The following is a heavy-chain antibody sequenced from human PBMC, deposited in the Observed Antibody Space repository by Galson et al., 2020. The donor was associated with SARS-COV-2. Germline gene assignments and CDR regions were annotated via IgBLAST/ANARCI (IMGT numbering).Heavy chain of an antibody. CDR3: ARLVTAAAIGGNWFDP. D-gene: IGHD2-2*01. J-gene: IGHJ5*02. CDR2: IYYSGGT. Sequence: SETLSLTCTVSGGSISSTSYYWGWIRQPPGKGLEWIGTIYYSGGTYYNPSLKSRVTISVDTYKNQFSLKLSSVTAADTAVYYCARLVTAAAIGGNWFDPWGQGTLVTVSS. V-gene: IGHV4-39*01. CDR1: GGSISSTSYY.